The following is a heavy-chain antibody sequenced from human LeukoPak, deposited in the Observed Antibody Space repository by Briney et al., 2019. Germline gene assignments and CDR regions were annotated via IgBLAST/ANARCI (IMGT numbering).Heavy chain of an antibody. D-gene: IGHD2-15*01. V-gene: IGHV3-23*01. J-gene: IGHJ4*02. CDR1: GFTFSNYA. CDR2: ITDDGGDT. Sequence: GGSLRLSCAASGFTFSNYAMSWVRQAPGKGLEWFSAITDDGGDTYYADSVKDRFTISRDNSTNTLGLQMSSLRAEDTAVYYCAKGSASSRPYYFDYWGQGALVTVSS. CDR3: AKGSASSRPYYFDY.